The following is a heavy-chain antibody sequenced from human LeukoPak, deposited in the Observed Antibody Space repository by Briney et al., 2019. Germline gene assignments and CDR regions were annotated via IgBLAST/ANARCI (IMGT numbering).Heavy chain of an antibody. CDR1: GFTFSNYA. J-gene: IGHJ6*02. CDR2: ISSNGGST. Sequence: PGGSLRLSCSASGFTFSNYAMHWVRQAPGKGLEYVSAISSNGGSTYYADSVKGRFTISRDNSKNTLYLQMNSLRAEDTAVYYCAKVSGGGLYYDGMDVWGQGTTVTVSS. CDR3: AKVSGGGLYYDGMDV. D-gene: IGHD1-14*01. V-gene: IGHV3-64*04.